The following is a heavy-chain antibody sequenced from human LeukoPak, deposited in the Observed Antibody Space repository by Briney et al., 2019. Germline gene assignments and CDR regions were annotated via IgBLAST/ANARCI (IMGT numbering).Heavy chain of an antibody. V-gene: IGHV3-7*01. Sequence: GGSLRLSCAASGFTFTKYWMTWVRQAPGKGLEWVANGNEDGSDKYYVDPVKGRFTISRDNAKNSVFLQMNSLRVDDTAVYFCVRESGFWTGPGIGRPLDVWGKGTTVTVSS. CDR2: GNEDGSDK. CDR3: VRESGFWTGPGIGRPLDV. D-gene: IGHD3/OR15-3a*01. CDR1: GFTFTKYW. J-gene: IGHJ6*04.